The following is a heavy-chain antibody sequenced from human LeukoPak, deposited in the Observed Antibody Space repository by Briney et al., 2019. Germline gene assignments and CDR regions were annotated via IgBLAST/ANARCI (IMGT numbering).Heavy chain of an antibody. J-gene: IGHJ4*02. V-gene: IGHV4-39*01. Sequence: SETLSLTCTASGGSISSSSYNWAWIRQPPGKGLEWIGSIYYSGSTYYNPSLKSRVTISVDTSKNQFSLKLSPVTAADTAVYYCASGAAAATLFDYWGQGTLVTVSS. D-gene: IGHD6-13*01. CDR2: IYYSGST. CDR3: ASGAAAATLFDY. CDR1: GGSISSSSYN.